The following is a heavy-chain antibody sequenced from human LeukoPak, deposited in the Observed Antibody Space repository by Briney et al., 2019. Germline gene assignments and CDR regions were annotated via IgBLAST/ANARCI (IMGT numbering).Heavy chain of an antibody. Sequence: PGGSLRLSCAASGYTFNNYAMNWVRQAPGKGLEWVSVITSSGSTYYADSVKGRFTISRDNSMNTLYLQMNSLRAEDTAIYYCAEDLYGDYDFDCWGRGTLVTVSS. V-gene: IGHV3-23*01. CDR3: AEDLYGDYDFDC. CDR1: GYTFNNYA. CDR2: ITSSGST. D-gene: IGHD4-17*01. J-gene: IGHJ4*02.